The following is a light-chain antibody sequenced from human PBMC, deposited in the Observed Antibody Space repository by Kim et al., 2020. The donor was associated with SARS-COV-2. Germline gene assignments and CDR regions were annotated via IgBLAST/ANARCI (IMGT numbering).Light chain of an antibody. CDR2: RNN. CDR3: SAWDSSLSAWV. Sequence: QTATVTCHGNNNNVGNQGAAWLQQHQGHPPKLLSYRNNNRPSGISERFSASRSGDTASLTITGLQPEDETNYYCSAWDSSLSAWVFGGGTKLTVL. CDR1: NNNVGNQG. V-gene: IGLV10-54*04. J-gene: IGLJ3*02.